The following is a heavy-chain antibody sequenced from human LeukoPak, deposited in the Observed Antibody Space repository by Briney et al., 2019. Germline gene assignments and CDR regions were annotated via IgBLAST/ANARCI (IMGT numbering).Heavy chain of an antibody. CDR3: AKSNGYGLVDI. V-gene: IGHV4-34*12. Sequence: MASETLSLTCAVYGGSFSGYYWGWIRQPPGKGLEWIGNIFYSGSTYYSPSLKSRVTISLDTSRNQFSLKLTSVTAADTAVYYCAKSNGYGLVDIWGQGTMVTVSS. J-gene: IGHJ3*02. CDR1: GGSFSGYY. CDR2: IFYSGST. D-gene: IGHD3-10*01.